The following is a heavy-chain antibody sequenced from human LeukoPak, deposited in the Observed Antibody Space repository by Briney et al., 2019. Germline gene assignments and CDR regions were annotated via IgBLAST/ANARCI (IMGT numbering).Heavy chain of an antibody. CDR2: IWYDGSNK. V-gene: IGHV3-33*07. CDR1: GFTFSGSA. CDR3: ARGPKTYYYDSSGYLIY. Sequence: GGSLRLSCAASGFTFSGSAMNWVRQAPGKGLEWVAVIWYDGSNKYYADSVKGRFTISRDNSKNTLYLQMNSLRAEDTAVYYCARGPKTYYYDSSGYLIYWGQGTLVTVSS. D-gene: IGHD3-22*01. J-gene: IGHJ4*02.